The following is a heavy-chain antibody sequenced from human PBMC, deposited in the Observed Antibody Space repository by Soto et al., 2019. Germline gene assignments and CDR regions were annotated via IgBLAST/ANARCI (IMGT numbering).Heavy chain of an antibody. CDR2: ISYDGSNK. Sequence: GGSLRLSCAASGFTFSSYAMHWVRQAPGKGLEWVAVISYDGSNKYYADSVKGRFTISRDNSKNTLYLQMNSLRAEDTAVYYCAMLDYYGSGDRYYYYGMDVWGQGTTVTVSS. D-gene: IGHD3-10*01. CDR1: GFTFSSYA. J-gene: IGHJ6*02. V-gene: IGHV3-30-3*01. CDR3: AMLDYYGSGDRYYYYGMDV.